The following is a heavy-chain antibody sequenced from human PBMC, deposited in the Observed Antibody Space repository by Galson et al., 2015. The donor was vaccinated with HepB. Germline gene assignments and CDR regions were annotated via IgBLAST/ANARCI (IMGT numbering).Heavy chain of an antibody. V-gene: IGHV3-30*18. Sequence: SLRLSCAASRFTFSSYGMRWVRQAPGKGLEWVAVISYDGNNKYYADSVKGRFTISRDNSKNTLYLQMNSLRAEDTAVYYCAKVEQWLALGDYYGMDGWGQGTTVTVSS. CDR2: ISYDGNNK. D-gene: IGHD6-19*01. CDR1: RFTFSSYG. CDR3: AKVEQWLALGDYYGMDG. J-gene: IGHJ6*02.